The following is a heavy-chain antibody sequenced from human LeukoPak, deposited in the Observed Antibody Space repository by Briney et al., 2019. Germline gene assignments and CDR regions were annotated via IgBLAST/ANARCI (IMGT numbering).Heavy chain of an antibody. CDR3: AKLGYSGYDPYFFDK. CDR1: GFTFTNYA. V-gene: IGHV3-23*01. Sequence: GTSLRLSCAASGFTFTNYAMSWVRQAPGKGLEWVSTISGSGLDADYADSVQGRFAFSRDNSKNTLYLQMNSLRVEGTAIYYCAKLGYSGYDPYFFDKWGQGTLVTVSA. D-gene: IGHD5-12*01. CDR2: ISGSGLDA. J-gene: IGHJ4*02.